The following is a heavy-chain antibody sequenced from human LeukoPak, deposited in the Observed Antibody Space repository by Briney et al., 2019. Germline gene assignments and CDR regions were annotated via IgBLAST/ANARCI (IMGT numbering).Heavy chain of an antibody. D-gene: IGHD3-10*02. V-gene: IGHV3-11*06. CDR1: GFTFSDYY. J-gene: IGHJ4*02. Sequence: GGSLRLSCAASGFTFSDYYMSWIRQAPGKGLEWVSYISTGSSYTNYADSVKGRFTISRDNAKNSLSLQMNSLRAEDTAIYYCARAYVQVYFDNWGQGTLVTVSS. CDR2: ISTGSSYT. CDR3: ARAYVQVYFDN.